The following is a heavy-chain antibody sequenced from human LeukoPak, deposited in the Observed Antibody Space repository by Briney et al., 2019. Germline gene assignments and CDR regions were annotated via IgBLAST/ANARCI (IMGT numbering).Heavy chain of an antibody. J-gene: IGHJ4*02. Sequence: PSETLSLTCTVSGGSISSSSYYWGWIRQPPGKGLEWLGSNSGSTYYNPSLKSRVTISVDTSKNQFSLKLSSVTAADTAVYYCARYGKVGATKGFDYWGQGTLVTVSS. D-gene: IGHD1-26*01. V-gene: IGHV4-39*07. CDR1: GGSISSSSYY. CDR3: ARYGKVGATKGFDY. CDR2: NSGST.